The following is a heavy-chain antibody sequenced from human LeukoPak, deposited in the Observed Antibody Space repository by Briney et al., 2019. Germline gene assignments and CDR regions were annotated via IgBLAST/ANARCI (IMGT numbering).Heavy chain of an antibody. V-gene: IGHV3-30*18. CDR3: AKDVSGWGASGYYFDY. CDR1: GFMFSNYG. D-gene: IGHD6-25*01. Sequence: GGSLRLSCAASGFMFSNYGMHWVRQAPGKGLEWVAVISSDGGSKHYSDSVRGRFTISRDNAQNSLYLQMNSLRAEDTAVYYCAKDVSGWGASGYYFDYWGQGTLVTVSS. CDR2: ISSDGGSK. J-gene: IGHJ4*02.